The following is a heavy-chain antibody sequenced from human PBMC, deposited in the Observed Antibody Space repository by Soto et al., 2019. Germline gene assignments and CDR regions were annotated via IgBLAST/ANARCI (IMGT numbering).Heavy chain of an antibody. CDR1: GGSISSRSYY. V-gene: IGHV4-39*01. J-gene: IGHJ4*02. Sequence: SETLSLTCTVSGGSISSRSYYWGWIRQXPGKGLEWIGSIYYSGSTYYNPSLKSRVTISVDTSKNQFSLKLSSVTAADTAVYYCARGPSPRFGVVIRLDTWGQGTLLTVSS. CDR3: ARGPSPRFGVVIRLDT. CDR2: IYYSGST. D-gene: IGHD3-3*01.